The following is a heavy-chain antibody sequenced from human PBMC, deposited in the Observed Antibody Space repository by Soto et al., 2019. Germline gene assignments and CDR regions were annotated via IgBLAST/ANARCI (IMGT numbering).Heavy chain of an antibody. CDR1: GFTFSSYG. CDR3: AREILTSYDWPYYFDY. D-gene: IGHD3-9*01. J-gene: IGHJ4*02. CDR2: IWYDGSNK. V-gene: IGHV3-33*01. Sequence: GGSLRLSCAASGFTFSSYGMHWVRQAPGKGLEWVAVIWYDGSNKYYADSVKGRFTISRDNSKNTLYLQMNSLRAEDTAVYYCAREILTSYDWPYYFDYWGQGTLVTVSS.